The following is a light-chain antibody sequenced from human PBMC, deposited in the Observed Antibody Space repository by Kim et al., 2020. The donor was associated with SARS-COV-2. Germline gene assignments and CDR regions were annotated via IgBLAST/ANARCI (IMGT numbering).Light chain of an antibody. V-gene: IGLV2-11*01. CDR3: CSYAGSPPYV. J-gene: IGLJ1*01. Sequence: QSALTQPRSVSGSPGQSVTISCTGTSSDVGGYNYVSWYQQHPGKAPKLMIYDVTERPSGVPDRFSASKSGNTASLIISGLQAEDEADYYCCSYAGSPPYVFGTGTKVTFL. CDR1: SSDVGGYNY. CDR2: DVT.